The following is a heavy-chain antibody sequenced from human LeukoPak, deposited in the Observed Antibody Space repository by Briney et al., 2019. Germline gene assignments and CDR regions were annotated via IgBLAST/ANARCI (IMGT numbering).Heavy chain of an antibody. CDR2: ISSSSSYI. J-gene: IGHJ4*02. CDR3: ARDGTNDY. CDR1: GFTFSNAW. V-gene: IGHV3-21*01. Sequence: GGSLRLSCAASGFTFSNAWMNWVRQAPGKGLEWVSSISSSSSYIYYADSVKGRFTISRDNAKNSLYLQMNSLRAEDTAVYYCARDGTNDYWGQGTLVTVSS. D-gene: IGHD1-1*01.